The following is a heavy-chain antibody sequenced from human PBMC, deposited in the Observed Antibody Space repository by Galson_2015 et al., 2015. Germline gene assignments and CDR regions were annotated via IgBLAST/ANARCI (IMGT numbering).Heavy chain of an antibody. CDR1: GFSFSSYE. V-gene: IGHV3-48*03. CDR3: ARVYNWNYAVYYYMDV. J-gene: IGHJ6*03. Sequence: SLRLSCAASGFSFSSYEMSWVRQAPGKGLEWVSYISGSGSTLYYADSVKGRFTISRDNAKNSLYLQMNSLRAEDTAVYYCARVYNWNYAVYYYMDVWGKGTTVTVSS. D-gene: IGHD1-7*01. CDR2: ISGSGSTL.